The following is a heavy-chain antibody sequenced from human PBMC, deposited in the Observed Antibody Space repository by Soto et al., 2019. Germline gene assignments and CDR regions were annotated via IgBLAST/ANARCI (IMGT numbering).Heavy chain of an antibody. CDR2: IYSGGRT. CDR1: GFTPFNYYS. Sequence: PGGSLRLSCAASGFTPFNYYSMNWVRQAPGKGLEWVSVIYSGGRTQYTDTVKGRFTISRDNSKNTLYLQMNSLRADDTAVYYCAREVSSWHRYYFDSWGQGTLVTVSA. D-gene: IGHD6-13*01. J-gene: IGHJ4*02. CDR3: AREVSSWHRYYFDS. V-gene: IGHV3-53*01.